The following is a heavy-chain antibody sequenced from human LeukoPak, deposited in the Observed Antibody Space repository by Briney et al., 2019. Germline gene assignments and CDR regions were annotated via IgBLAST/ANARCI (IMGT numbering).Heavy chain of an antibody. CDR1: GGSINSHY. Sequence: SETLSLTCAVSGGSINSHYWSWIRQPPGKGLEWIGDIYYTGRNNYNPSLKSRVTISLDTSKNHLSLNLTSVLAADTAIYYCVRRDPGWNYFDYWGQGILVSVSS. D-gene: IGHD6-19*01. CDR2: IYYTGRN. V-gene: IGHV4-59*08. J-gene: IGHJ4*02. CDR3: VRRDPGWNYFDY.